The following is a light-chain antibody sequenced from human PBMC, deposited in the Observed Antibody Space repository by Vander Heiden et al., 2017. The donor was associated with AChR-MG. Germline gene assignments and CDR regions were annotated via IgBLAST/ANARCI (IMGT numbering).Light chain of an antibody. V-gene: IGLV2-14*03. CDR3: SSYTTSTTWV. CDR1: SSDVGAYNY. Sequence: QSALTQPASVSGFPGQSITISCTGTSSDVGAYNYVSWYQQYPGKAPKFVIYDVTSRAPGVSYRFSGSKSGNTASLTISGLQAEDEADYYCSSYTTSTTWVFGGGTKVTVL. CDR2: DVT. J-gene: IGLJ3*02.